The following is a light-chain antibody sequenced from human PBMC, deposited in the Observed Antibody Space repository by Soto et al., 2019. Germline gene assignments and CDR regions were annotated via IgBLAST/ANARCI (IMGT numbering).Light chain of an antibody. CDR2: GAS. CDR1: QSVSSSY. CDR3: QQYYSYPLT. V-gene: IGKV3-20*01. J-gene: IGKJ4*01. Sequence: EIVLTQSPGTLSLSPGERATLSCRASQSVSSSYLAWYQQKPGQAPRLLIYGASSRATGIPDRFSGSGSGADFTLTISCLQSEDFATYYCQQYYSYPLTFGGGTKV.